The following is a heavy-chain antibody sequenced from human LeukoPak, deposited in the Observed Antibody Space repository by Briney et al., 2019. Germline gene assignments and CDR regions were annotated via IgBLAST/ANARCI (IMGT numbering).Heavy chain of an antibody. J-gene: IGHJ5*01. Sequence: SETLSLTCTVSGVSISSSSYYWGWIRQPPGKGLEWIATIFHSGSTYYNPSLKSRVTISVDTSKNQFSLKVDSLTAADTSVYFCARHAAIRNYVGSFDSWGQGTLVTVSS. CDR3: ARHAAIRNYVGSFDS. CDR1: GVSISSSSYY. V-gene: IGHV4-39*01. D-gene: IGHD3-10*02. CDR2: IFHSGST.